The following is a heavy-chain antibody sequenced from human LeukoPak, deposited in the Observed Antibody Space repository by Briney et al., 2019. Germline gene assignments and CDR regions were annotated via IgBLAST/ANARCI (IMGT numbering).Heavy chain of an antibody. CDR1: GYTFSSYA. CDR3: ATKPTYCSSTSCYYYYGMDV. J-gene: IGHJ6*02. Sequence: GGSLRLSCAASGYTFSSYAMSWVRQAPGKGLEWVSAISGSGGSTYYADSVKGRFTISRDNSKNTLYLQMNSLRAEDTAVYYCATKPTYCSSTSCYYYYGMDVWGQGTTVTVSS. V-gene: IGHV3-23*01. D-gene: IGHD2-2*01. CDR2: ISGSGGST.